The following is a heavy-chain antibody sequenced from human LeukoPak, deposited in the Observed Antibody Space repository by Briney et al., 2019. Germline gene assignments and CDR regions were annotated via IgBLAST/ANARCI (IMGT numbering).Heavy chain of an antibody. D-gene: IGHD3-9*01. V-gene: IGHV4-59*01. J-gene: IGHJ3*02. CDR3: ARDLRIPNYDILTGYYSTHAFDI. CDR1: GGSISSYY. Sequence: PSETLSLTCTVSGGSISSYYWSWIRQPPGKGLEWIGYIYYSGSTNYNPSLKSQVTISVDTSKNQFSLKLSSVTAADTAVYYCARDLRIPNYDILTGYYSTHAFDIWGQGTMVTVSS. CDR2: IYYSGST.